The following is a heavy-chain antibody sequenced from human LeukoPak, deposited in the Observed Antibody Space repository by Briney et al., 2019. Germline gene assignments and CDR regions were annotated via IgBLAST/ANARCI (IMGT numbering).Heavy chain of an antibody. CDR1: GFTFSSYG. CDR2: IKSKTAGGTT. Sequence: GGTLRLSCAASGFTFSSYGMSWVRQAPRKGLEWVGRIKSKTAGGTTDYAAPVKGRFAISRDDSKNTLYLQMNSLKTEDTAVYYCTTVRDLDYWGQGTLVTVSS. J-gene: IGHJ4*02. CDR3: TTVRDLDY. D-gene: IGHD2-21*01. V-gene: IGHV3-15*01.